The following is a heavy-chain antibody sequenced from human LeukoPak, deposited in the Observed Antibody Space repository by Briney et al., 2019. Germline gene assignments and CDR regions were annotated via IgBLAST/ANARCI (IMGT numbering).Heavy chain of an antibody. CDR1: GFTFSSYA. V-gene: IGHV3-30*14. J-gene: IGHJ6*02. Sequence: PGGSLRLSCAASGFTFSSYAMHWVRQAPGKGLEWVAVISYDGSNKYYADSVKGRFTISRDNSKNTLYLQMNSLRAEDTAVYYCARDWFSGYPTSAPVGMDVWGQGTTVTVSS. CDR2: ISYDGSNK. CDR3: ARDWFSGYPTSAPVGMDV. D-gene: IGHD5-12*01.